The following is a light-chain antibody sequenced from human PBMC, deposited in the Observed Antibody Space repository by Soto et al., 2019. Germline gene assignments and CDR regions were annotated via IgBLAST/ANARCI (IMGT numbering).Light chain of an antibody. CDR1: NIGSKS. CDR3: SSYTSSSSLYV. V-gene: IGLV3-21*02. Sequence: SYELTQPPSVSVAPGQTARITCGGNNIGSKSVHWYQQKPGQAPVLVVYDDSDRPSGVSNRFSGSKSGNTASLIISGLQAEDEADYYCSSYTSSSSLYVFGTGTKVTVL. CDR2: DDS. J-gene: IGLJ1*01.